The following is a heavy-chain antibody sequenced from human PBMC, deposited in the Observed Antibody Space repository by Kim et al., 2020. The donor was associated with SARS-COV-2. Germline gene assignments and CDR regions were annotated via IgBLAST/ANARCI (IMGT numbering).Heavy chain of an antibody. V-gene: IGHV3-30*04. CDR2: ISYDGSKK. J-gene: IGHJ4*02. CDR3: ARAPGVGGSSCLNY. Sequence: GGSLRLSCTASGVTFSSNAIHWVRQAPGKGLEWVAVISYDGSKKYYADSVKGRFTISRDNSKNTVYLQVNNLRGDDTAVYYCARAPGVGGSSCLNYWGQGTLVTVSS. D-gene: IGHD6-13*01. CDR1: GVTFSSNA.